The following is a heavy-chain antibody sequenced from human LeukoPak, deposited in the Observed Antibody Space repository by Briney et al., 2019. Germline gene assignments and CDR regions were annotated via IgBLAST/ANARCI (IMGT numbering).Heavy chain of an antibody. J-gene: IGHJ4*02. D-gene: IGHD1-26*01. Sequence: SETLSLTCTVSGGSISSYYWSCIRQPAGKGLEWIGRIYTSGSTNYNPSLKSRVTVSVDTSKNQFSLKLSSVTAADTAVYYCARDRWELPGGGYYFDYWGQGTLVTVSS. V-gene: IGHV4-4*07. CDR2: IYTSGST. CDR3: ARDRWELPGGGYYFDY. CDR1: GGSISSYY.